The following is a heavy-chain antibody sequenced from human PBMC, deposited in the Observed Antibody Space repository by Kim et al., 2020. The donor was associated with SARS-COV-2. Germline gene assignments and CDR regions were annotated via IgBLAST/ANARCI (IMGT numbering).Heavy chain of an antibody. V-gene: IGHV3-30-3*01. Sequence: GRSLRLSCAASGFTFSSFALHWVRQAPGKGLEWVTLISYDGSNKYYADSVKGRFTISRDNSKNTLYLQMNSLQTEDTAVYYCASSGIAVAGNACFDYWGQGTLVTVSS. CDR1: GFTFSSFA. CDR3: ASSGIAVAGNACFDY. J-gene: IGHJ4*02. CDR2: ISYDGSNK. D-gene: IGHD6-19*01.